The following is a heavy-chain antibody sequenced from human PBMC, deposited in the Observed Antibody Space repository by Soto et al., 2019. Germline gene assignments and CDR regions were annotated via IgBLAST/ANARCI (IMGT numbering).Heavy chain of an antibody. V-gene: IGHV1-3*01. CDR1: GYTFSDYA. CDR2: INAGNGNT. Sequence: GPSVKVSCKASGYTFSDYAIHWVRQAPGQRPEWMGWINAGNGNTKYSQKFQGRVTITRDTSASTAYMELSSLRSEDTAVYYCARGTPVWFDPWGQGTLVTAPQ. J-gene: IGHJ5*02. CDR3: ARGTPVWFDP. D-gene: IGHD3-10*01.